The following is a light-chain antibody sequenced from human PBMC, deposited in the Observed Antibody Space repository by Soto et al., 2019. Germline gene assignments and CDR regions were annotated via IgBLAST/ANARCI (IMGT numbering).Light chain of an antibody. J-gene: IGLJ1*01. CDR3: SSYTSSSIDYV. Sequence: QFALTQPASVSGSPGQSITISCTGTSSDVGGYNYVSWNQQHPGKAPKLMIYEVSNRPSGVSNRFSGSKSGNTASLTISGLQAEDEADYYCSSYTSSSIDYVFGTGTKLTVL. V-gene: IGLV2-14*01. CDR2: EVS. CDR1: SSDVGGYNY.